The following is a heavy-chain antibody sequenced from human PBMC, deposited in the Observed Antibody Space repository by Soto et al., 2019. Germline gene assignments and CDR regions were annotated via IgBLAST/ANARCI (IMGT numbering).Heavy chain of an antibody. Sequence: ASVKVSCKASEYTFTGYYMHWVRQAPGQGLEWMGWINPNSGGTNYAQKFQGWVTMTRDTSISTAYMELSRLRSDDTAVYYCARGQGDFWSGYYTGYFDYWGQGTPVTVSS. D-gene: IGHD3-3*01. CDR3: ARGQGDFWSGYYTGYFDY. CDR2: INPNSGGT. CDR1: EYTFTGYY. V-gene: IGHV1-2*04. J-gene: IGHJ4*02.